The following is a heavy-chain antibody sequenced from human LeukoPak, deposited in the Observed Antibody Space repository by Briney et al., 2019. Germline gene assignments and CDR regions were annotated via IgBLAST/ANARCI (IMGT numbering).Heavy chain of an antibody. CDR2: ISSSTTII. D-gene: IGHD3-22*01. CDR1: GFTLSGFG. Sequence: GGSLRLSCAASGFTLSGFGMNWVRQAPGKGLEWVSYISSSTTIIYYADSVKGRFIISRDNSKNTLYLQMNSLRAEDTAVYYCAKYLKRGHYDSSGYNEYFQHWGQGTLVTVSS. CDR3: AKYLKRGHYDSSGYNEYFQH. J-gene: IGHJ1*01. V-gene: IGHV3-48*01.